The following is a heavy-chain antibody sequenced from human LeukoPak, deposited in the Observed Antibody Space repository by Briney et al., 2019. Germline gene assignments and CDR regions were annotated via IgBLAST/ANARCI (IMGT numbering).Heavy chain of an antibody. V-gene: IGHV1-2*02. Sequence: ASVKVSCKASGYTFTGYYMHWVRQAPGQGLEWMGWINPNSGGTNYVQKFQGRVNMTRDTSVSAVHMELSGLQSDDTAVYFRARDVYRFLRWNFDSWGQGTLITVSS. CDR3: ARDVYRFLRWNFDS. CDR2: INPNSGGT. J-gene: IGHJ5*01. CDR1: GYTFTGYY. D-gene: IGHD3-3*01.